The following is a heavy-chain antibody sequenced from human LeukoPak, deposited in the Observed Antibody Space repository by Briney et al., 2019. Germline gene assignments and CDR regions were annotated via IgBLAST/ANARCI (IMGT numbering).Heavy chain of an antibody. V-gene: IGHV4-4*07. CDR2: IYSTGRS. J-gene: IGHJ4*02. D-gene: IGHD5-12*01. CDR1: GGSISNYF. Sequence: SETLSLTCTVSGGSISNYFWSWVRQPAGRGLEWIGRIYSTGRSDYNPSLKSRITMSVDTSKNQFSLKLSSVTAADTGVYYCARDCPRSGYDLGHFDNLGQGTLVTAST. CDR3: ARDCPRSGYDLGHFDN.